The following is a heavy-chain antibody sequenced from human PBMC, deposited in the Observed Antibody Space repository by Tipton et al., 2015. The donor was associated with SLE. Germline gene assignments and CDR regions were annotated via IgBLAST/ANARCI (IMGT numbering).Heavy chain of an antibody. CDR2: IIPIFGTA. J-gene: IGHJ4*02. CDR3: AREGRGAVAVAQFDY. Sequence: QSGPEVKKPGASVKVSCKASGGTFSSYAISWLRQAPGQGLEWMGGIIPIFGTANYAQKFQGRVTITADESTSTAYMELSSLRSEDTAVYYCAREGRGAVAVAQFDYWGQGTLVTVSS. D-gene: IGHD6-19*01. V-gene: IGHV1-69*13. CDR1: GGTFSSYA.